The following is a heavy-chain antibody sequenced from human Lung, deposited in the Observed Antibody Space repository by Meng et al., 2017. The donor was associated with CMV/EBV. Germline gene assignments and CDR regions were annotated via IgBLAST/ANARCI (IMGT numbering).Heavy chain of an antibody. V-gene: IGHV4-39*01. CDR2: MYYSANT. Sequence: SETLSLXCTVSGDSITSSSYYWGWIRQPPGKGLEWIGSMYYSANTYYNPSLKSRVTISVDTSQNQFSLTLTSVTAADTAVYYCAFSSGADYGSGSRDYWGQGXLVTASS. J-gene: IGHJ4*02. CDR1: GDSITSSSYY. CDR3: AFSSGADYGSGSRDY. D-gene: IGHD3-10*01.